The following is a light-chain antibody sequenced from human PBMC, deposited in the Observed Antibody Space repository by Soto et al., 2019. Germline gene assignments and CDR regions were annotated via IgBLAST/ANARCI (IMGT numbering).Light chain of an antibody. CDR3: QTWATGIVV. CDR2: LNSDGSH. Sequence: QSVLTQSPSASASLGASVNLTCTLSSGHSYYAIAWHQQQPEKGPRYLMKLNSDGSHSKGDGIPDRFSGFSSGAERYLTISSLQSEDEADYYCQTWATGIVVFGGGTTLTVL. CDR1: SGHSYYA. J-gene: IGLJ2*01. V-gene: IGLV4-69*02.